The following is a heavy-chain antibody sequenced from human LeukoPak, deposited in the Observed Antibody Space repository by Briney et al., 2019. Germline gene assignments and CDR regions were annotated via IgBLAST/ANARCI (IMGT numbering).Heavy chain of an antibody. J-gene: IGHJ4*02. CDR2: ISSSSSYI. Sequence: GGSLRLSCAASGFTFSSYSMNWVRQAPGKGPEWVSSISSSSSYIYYADSVKGRFTISRDNAKNSLYLQMNSLRAEDTAVYYCARVFYCSGGSCYLEIDYWGQGTLVTVSS. D-gene: IGHD2-15*01. CDR3: ARVFYCSGGSCYLEIDY. V-gene: IGHV3-21*01. CDR1: GFTFSSYS.